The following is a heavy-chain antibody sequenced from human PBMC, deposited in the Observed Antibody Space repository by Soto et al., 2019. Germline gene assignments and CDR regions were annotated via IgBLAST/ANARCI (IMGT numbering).Heavy chain of an antibody. Sequence: ASVKVSCNAYRVTFTGYYIQWVRQAPQQRREWMGWIKPTYGDTNYGQSLQRRGTMNRDTSTSTAFMGLTRLTFDHAAVYYCERHNGPGAWFDPWGQGTLVIVSS. CDR2: IKPTYGDT. CDR3: ERHNGPGAWFDP. D-gene: IGHD2-8*01. V-gene: IGHV1-2*02. J-gene: IGHJ5*02. CDR1: RVTFTGYY.